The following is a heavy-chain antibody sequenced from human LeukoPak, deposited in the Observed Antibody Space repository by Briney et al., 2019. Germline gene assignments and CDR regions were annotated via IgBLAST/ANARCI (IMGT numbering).Heavy chain of an antibody. Sequence: SETLSLTCTVSGGSISSGSYYWSWIRQPAGKGLEWIGRIYTSGSTNYNPSLKSRVTISVDTSKNQFSLKLSSVTAADTAVYYCARGRGGYYYYYMDVWGKGTTVTVSS. J-gene: IGHJ6*03. CDR3: ARGRGGYYYYYMDV. CDR1: GGSISSGSYY. CDR2: IYTSGST. V-gene: IGHV4-61*02. D-gene: IGHD3-10*01.